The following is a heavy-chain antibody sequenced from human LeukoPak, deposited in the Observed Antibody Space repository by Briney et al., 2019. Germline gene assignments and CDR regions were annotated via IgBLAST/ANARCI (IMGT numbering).Heavy chain of an antibody. CDR2: IYYSGST. Sequence: SETLSLTCTVSGGSISSSSYYWGWIRQPPGKGLEWIGSIYYSGSTYYNPSLKSRVTISVDTSKNQFSLKLSSVTAADTAVYYCARDGTSAYDFWSGYYDNWFDPWGQGTLVTVSS. CDR3: ARDGTSAYDFWSGYYDNWFDP. J-gene: IGHJ5*02. V-gene: IGHV4-39*07. D-gene: IGHD3-3*01. CDR1: GGSISSSSYY.